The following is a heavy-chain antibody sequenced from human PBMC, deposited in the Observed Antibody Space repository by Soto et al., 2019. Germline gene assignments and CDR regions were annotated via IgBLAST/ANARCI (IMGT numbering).Heavy chain of an antibody. Sequence: QVQLVESGGDVVQPGRSLRLSCAASGFTFSSYGMHWVRQAPGKGLEWVEVISSDGSNNYYADSVKGRFTISRDNSKNTLYLQMNSLIAEDTAVYYCAKGRSSGWNPLYYFDYWGYGPQIPVST. D-gene: IGHD6-19*01. CDR3: AKGRSSGWNPLYYFDY. V-gene: IGHV3-30*18. CDR2: ISSDGSNN. J-gene: IGHJ4*01. CDR1: GFTFSSYG.